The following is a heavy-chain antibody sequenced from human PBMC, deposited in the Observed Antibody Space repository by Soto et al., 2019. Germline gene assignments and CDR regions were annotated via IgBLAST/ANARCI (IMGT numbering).Heavy chain of an antibody. CDR2: ISGSGGST. J-gene: IGHJ6*03. V-gene: IGHV3-23*01. D-gene: IGHD3-16*01. Sequence: EVQLLESGGGLVQPGGSLRLSCAASGFTFSSYAMSWVRQAPGKGLEWVSAISGSGGSTYYADSVKGRFTISRDNSKNTLYLQMNSLRAEDTAVYYCAKCLTEGGYYYYYMDVWGKWTTVTVSS. CDR1: GFTFSSYA. CDR3: AKCLTEGGYYYYYMDV.